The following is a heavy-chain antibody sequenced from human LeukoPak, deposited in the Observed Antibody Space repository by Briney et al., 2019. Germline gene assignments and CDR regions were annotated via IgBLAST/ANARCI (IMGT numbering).Heavy chain of an antibody. D-gene: IGHD3-22*01. J-gene: IGHJ4*02. CDR1: GGTFSSYA. V-gene: IGHV1-69*04. CDR2: IIPIFGIA. CDR3: ARDSYYDSSGYFPYY. Sequence: SVEVSCKASGGTFSSYAISWVRQAPGQGLEWMGRIIPIFGIANYAQKFQGRVTITADKSTSTAYMELSSLRSEDTAVYYCARDSYYDSSGYFPYYWGQGTLVTVSS.